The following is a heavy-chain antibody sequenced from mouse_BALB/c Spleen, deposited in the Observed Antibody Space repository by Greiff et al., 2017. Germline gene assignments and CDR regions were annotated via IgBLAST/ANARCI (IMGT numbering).Heavy chain of an antibody. CDR2: ISYSGST. J-gene: IGHJ4*01. V-gene: IGHV3-2*02. CDR3: AGDDYAMDY. Sequence: EVKLMESGPGLVKPSQSLSLTCTVTGYSITSDYAWNWIRQFPGNKLEWMGYISYSGSTSYNPSLKSRISITRDTSKNQFFLQLNSVTTEDTATYYCAGDDYAMDYWGQGTSVTVSS. CDR1: GYSITSDYA. D-gene: IGHD3-3*01.